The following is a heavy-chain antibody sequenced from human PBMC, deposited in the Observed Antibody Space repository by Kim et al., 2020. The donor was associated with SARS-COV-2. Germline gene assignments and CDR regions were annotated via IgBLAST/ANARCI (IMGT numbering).Heavy chain of an antibody. CDR2: IYYSGST. J-gene: IGHJ4*02. D-gene: IGHD3-16*01. Sequence: SETLSLTCTVSGGSISSSSYYWGWIRQPPGKGLEWIGSIYYSGSTYYNPSLKSRVTISVDTSKNQFSLKLSSVTAADTAVYYCARQQRYDYVWGGWGQGTLVTVSS. V-gene: IGHV4-39*01. CDR3: ARQQRYDYVWGG. CDR1: GGSISSSSYY.